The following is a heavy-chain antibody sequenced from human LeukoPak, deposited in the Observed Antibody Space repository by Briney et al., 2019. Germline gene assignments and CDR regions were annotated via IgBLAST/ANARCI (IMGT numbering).Heavy chain of an antibody. CDR1: GGTFSSYA. V-gene: IGHV1-69*01. Sequence: GSSVKVSCKASGGTFSSYAISWVRQAPGQGLEWMGGIIPIFGTANYAQKFQCRVTITADESTSTAYMELSSLRSEDTAVYYCAVHSGSYSYYFDYWGQGTLVTVSS. CDR2: IIPIFGTA. J-gene: IGHJ4*02. D-gene: IGHD1-26*01. CDR3: AVHSGSYSYYFDY.